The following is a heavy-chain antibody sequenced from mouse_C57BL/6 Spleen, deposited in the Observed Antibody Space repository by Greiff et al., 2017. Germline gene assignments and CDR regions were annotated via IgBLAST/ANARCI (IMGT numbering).Heavy chain of an antibody. D-gene: IGHD2-14*01. CDR3: ARDYRKDYYAMDD. V-gene: IGHV1-52*01. CDR2: IDPSDSET. CDR1: GYTFTSYW. Sequence: QVQLQQPGAELVRPGSSVKLSCKASGYTFTSYWMHWVKQRPIQGLEWIGNIDPSDSETHYNQKFKDKATLTVDKSSSTAYMQLSSLTSEDSAVYYCARDYRKDYYAMDDWGQGTSVTVSS. J-gene: IGHJ4*01.